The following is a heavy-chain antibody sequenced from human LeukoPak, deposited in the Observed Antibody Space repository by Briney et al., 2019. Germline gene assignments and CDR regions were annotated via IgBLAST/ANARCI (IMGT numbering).Heavy chain of an antibody. CDR1: GGTFSSYA. V-gene: IGHV1-69*05. D-gene: IGHD2-2*02. J-gene: IGHJ5*02. CDR3: ARWSRVYCSSTCCDTSDNWFDP. CDR2: IIPIFGTA. Sequence: ASVKVSCKAAGGTFSSYAISWVRQAPGQGLEWMGGIIPIFGTANYAQKFQGRVTVTTDASTSTGYQELSSLRSEEPAVHYCARWSRVYCSSTCCDTSDNWFDPWGQGTLVTVSS.